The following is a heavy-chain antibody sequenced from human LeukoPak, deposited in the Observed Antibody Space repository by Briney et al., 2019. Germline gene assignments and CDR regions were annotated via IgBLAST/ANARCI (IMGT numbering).Heavy chain of an antibody. CDR2: ISAYNGNT. J-gene: IGHJ4*02. CDR3: AREDVDTYYYGSGSYFAFDY. CDR1: GYTFTSYG. Sequence: ASVKVSCRASGYTFTSYGISGVRQAPGQGLEWMGWISAYNGNTNYAQKLQGRVTMTTDTSTSTAYMELRSLRSDDTAVYYCAREDVDTYYYGSGSYFAFDYWGQGTLVTVSS. V-gene: IGHV1-18*01. D-gene: IGHD3-10*01.